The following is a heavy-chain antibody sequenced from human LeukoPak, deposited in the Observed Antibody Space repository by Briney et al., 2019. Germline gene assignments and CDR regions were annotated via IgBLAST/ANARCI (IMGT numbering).Heavy chain of an antibody. V-gene: IGHV1-69*05. D-gene: IGHD2-15*01. CDR3: ARDKVDCSSGSYYSLGFGY. CDR1: GGTFSSYA. CDR2: IIPIFGTA. J-gene: IGHJ4*02. Sequence: ASVKVSCKASGGTFSSYAISWVRQAPGQGLEWMGGIIPIFGTANYAQKFQGRVTITTDESTSTAYMELSSLRSEDTAVYYCARDKVDCSSGSYYSLGFGYWGQGTLVTVSS.